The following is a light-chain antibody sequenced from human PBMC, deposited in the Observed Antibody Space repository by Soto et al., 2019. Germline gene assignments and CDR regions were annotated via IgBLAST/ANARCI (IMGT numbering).Light chain of an antibody. CDR2: EVS. V-gene: IGLV2-23*02. CDR1: SSDVGSYNL. Sequence: QSVLTQPASVSGSPGQSITISCTGTSSDVGSYNLVSWYQQHPGKAPKLMIYEVSKRPTGVSNRFSGSKSGNTASLTISGLQAVDEADYYCSSYVGSSNVVFGGGTQLTVL. J-gene: IGLJ2*01. CDR3: SSYVGSSNVV.